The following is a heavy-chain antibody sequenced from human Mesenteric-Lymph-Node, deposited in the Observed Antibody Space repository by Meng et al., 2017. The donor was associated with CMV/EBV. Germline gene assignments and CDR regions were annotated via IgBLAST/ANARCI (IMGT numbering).Heavy chain of an antibody. CDR1: GGTFSTYA. J-gene: IGHJ4*02. CDR2: IIPIFGTA. V-gene: IGHV1-69*01. CDR3: ANAHSDGDYDLFYFDY. D-gene: IGHD5-12*01. Sequence: SGGTFSTYAINSVRQAHGQGLEWMGGIIPIFGTAIYAQTLQGRVTITADGSTSTAYMELSSLRSEDTAVYYCANAHSDGDYDLFYFDYWGQGTLVTVSS.